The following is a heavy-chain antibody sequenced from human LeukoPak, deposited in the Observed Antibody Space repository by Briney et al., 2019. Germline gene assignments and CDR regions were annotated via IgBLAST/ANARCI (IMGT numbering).Heavy chain of an antibody. D-gene: IGHD3-9*01. J-gene: IGHJ4*02. V-gene: IGHV3-23*01. CDR3: AKTDYDILTGYYLDY. CDR2: ISGSGGST. Sequence: GGSLRLSCAASGFTFSSYGMSWVRQAPGKGLEWVSAISGSGGSTYYADSVKGRFTISRDNSKNTLYLQMNSLRAEDTAVYYCAKTDYDILTGYYLDYWGQGTLVTVSS. CDR1: GFTFSSYG.